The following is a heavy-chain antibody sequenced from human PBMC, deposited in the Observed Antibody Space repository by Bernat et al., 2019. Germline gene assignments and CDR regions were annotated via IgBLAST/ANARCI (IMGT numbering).Heavy chain of an antibody. CDR2: IYYSGST. J-gene: IGHJ3*02. CDR1: GGSICSSSYY. Sequence: LQLQESGPGLVKPSETLSLPCTVSGGSICSSSYYWGWIRQPPGKGLEWIGGIYYSGSTYSNPSLKSSVTISVDTFKNQFSMKLSSVTAAHTAVYYCASLYGDYDAFDIWGQGTMVTVSS. V-gene: IGHV4-39*01. D-gene: IGHD4-17*01. CDR3: ASLYGDYDAFDI.